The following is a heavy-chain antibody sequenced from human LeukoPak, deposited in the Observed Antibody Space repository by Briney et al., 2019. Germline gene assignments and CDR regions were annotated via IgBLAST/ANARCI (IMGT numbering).Heavy chain of an antibody. D-gene: IGHD6-6*01. J-gene: IGHJ4*02. CDR2: IYYSGST. CDR1: GGSISSGGYF. V-gene: IGHV4-31*03. Sequence: SETLSLTCTVSGGSISSGGYFWTWIRQQPGKGLEWIGYIYYSGSTYYNPSLKSRVTISVDMSKNQFSLKLSSVTAADTAVYYCARAPYSSSSVDYWGQGTLVTVPS. CDR3: ARAPYSSSSVDY.